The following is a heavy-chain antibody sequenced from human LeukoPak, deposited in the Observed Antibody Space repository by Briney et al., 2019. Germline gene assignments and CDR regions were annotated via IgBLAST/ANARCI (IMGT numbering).Heavy chain of an antibody. D-gene: IGHD6-13*01. CDR1: GFTVSSNY. Sequence: GGSLRLSCAASGFTVSSNYMSWVRQAPGKGLEWVSVIYSGGSTYYADSVKGRFTISRDNSKNTLYLQMNSLRAEDTAVYYCARDRVERQQLGSYYFDYWGQGTLVTVSS. CDR2: IYSGGST. V-gene: IGHV3-66*01. J-gene: IGHJ4*02. CDR3: ARDRVERQQLGSYYFDY.